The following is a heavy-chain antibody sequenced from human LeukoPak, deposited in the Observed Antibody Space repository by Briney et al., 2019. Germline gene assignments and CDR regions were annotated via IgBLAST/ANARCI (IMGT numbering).Heavy chain of an antibody. V-gene: IGHV5-51*01. CDR1: GYGFINYW. CDR2: IYPGDSDT. D-gene: IGHD5-24*01. CDR3: ARASRGSPPPYFDY. J-gene: IGHJ4*02. Sequence: GESLKISCKGSGYGFINYWIGWVRQMPGTGLEWMGIIYPGDSDTRYSPSFQGQVTISADRSISTAYLQWSSLEASDTAMYYCARASRGSPPPYFDYWGQGTLVTVSS.